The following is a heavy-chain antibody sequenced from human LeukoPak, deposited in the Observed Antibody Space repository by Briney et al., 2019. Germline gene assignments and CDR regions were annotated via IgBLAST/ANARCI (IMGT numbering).Heavy chain of an antibody. CDR1: GFTFSSYG. CDR2: IRYDGSNK. Sequence: GGSLRLSCAASGFTFSSYGMHWVRQAPGKGLEWVAFIRYDGSNKYYADSVKGRFTISRDNSKNTLYLQMNSLRAEDTAVYYCAKEVDFWSGYLDYGGQGTLVTVSS. V-gene: IGHV3-30*02. D-gene: IGHD3-3*01. J-gene: IGHJ4*02. CDR3: AKEVDFWSGYLDY.